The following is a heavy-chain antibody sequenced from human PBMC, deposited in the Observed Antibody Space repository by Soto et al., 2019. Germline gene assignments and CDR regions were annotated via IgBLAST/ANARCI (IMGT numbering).Heavy chain of an antibody. CDR3: ATVRQLVGYFYYYLDV. Sequence: QVQLLQSGPEVKKPGASVKVSCKASGYTFTNYGITWVRQAPGQGLEWMGGIGAYNGDTHYTEKLQGRVTMTTDTSKSTAYMELRGLKSDGTAVYYCATVRQLVGYFYYYLDVWGKGTTVTVSS. D-gene: IGHD6-6*01. V-gene: IGHV1-18*01. J-gene: IGHJ6*03. CDR2: IGAYNGDT. CDR1: GYTFTNYG.